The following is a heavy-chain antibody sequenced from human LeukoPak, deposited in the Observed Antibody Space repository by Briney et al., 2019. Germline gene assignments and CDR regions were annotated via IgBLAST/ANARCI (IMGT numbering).Heavy chain of an antibody. CDR1: GYTFTRHH. CDR3: ARDPALVSFDAFDV. Sequence: ASVKVSCRTSGYTFTRHHVHWVRQVPGQGLEWMGWLNPNTGETGSAQNFHGRVTMTADTSISAAYMELRRLRSDDTAIYYCARDPALVSFDAFDVWGQGTMIIVSS. V-gene: IGHV1-2*02. D-gene: IGHD2/OR15-2a*01. CDR2: LNPNTGET. J-gene: IGHJ3*01.